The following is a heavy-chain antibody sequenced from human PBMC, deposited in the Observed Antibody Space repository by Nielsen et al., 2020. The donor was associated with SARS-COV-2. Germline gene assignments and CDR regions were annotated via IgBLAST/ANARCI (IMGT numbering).Heavy chain of an antibody. V-gene: IGHV3-9*01. CDR3: AKDHYYADGMDV. Sequence: SCAASGFTFDDYAMHWVRQAPGKGLEWVSGISWNSGNIGYADSVKGRFTISRDNAKNSLYLQMNSLRAEDTALYYCAKDHYYADGMDVWGQGTTVTVSS. CDR1: GFTFDDYA. D-gene: IGHD3-10*01. J-gene: IGHJ6*02. CDR2: ISWNSGNI.